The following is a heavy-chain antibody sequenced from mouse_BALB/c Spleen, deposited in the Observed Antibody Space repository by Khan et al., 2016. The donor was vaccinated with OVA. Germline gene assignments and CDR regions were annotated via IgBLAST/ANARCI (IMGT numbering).Heavy chain of an antibody. CDR1: GYSITSDYA. V-gene: IGHV3-2*02. Sequence: VQLKESGPGLVKPSQSLSLTCTVTGYSITSDYAWNWIRQFPGNNLEWMGYISYSGTTKYTPSLKSQISITRDTSKNQFFLQLNSVTIEDTATYYCARIKGGDFDYWGQGTTLTVSS. CDR3: ARIKGGDFDY. CDR2: ISYSGTT. J-gene: IGHJ2*01.